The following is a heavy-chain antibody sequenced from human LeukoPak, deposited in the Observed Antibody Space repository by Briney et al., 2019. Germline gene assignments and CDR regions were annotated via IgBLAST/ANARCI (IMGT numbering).Heavy chain of an antibody. Sequence: GGSLRLSCAASGLAVSTNYMSWVRQAPGKGLEWVSVIYSGGSTHYADSVKGRFTISRDNSKNTLYLQMNSLRAEDTAVYYCAKDRRSYLTTVTTLDYWGQGTLVTVSS. CDR1: GLAVSTNY. J-gene: IGHJ4*02. CDR2: IYSGGST. CDR3: AKDRRSYLTTVTTLDY. D-gene: IGHD4-17*01. V-gene: IGHV3-66*01.